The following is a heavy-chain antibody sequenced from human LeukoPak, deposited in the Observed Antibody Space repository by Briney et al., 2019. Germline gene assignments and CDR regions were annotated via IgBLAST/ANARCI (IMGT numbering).Heavy chain of an antibody. J-gene: IGHJ4*02. CDR1: GFTFSSYA. V-gene: IGHV3-23*01. CDR2: ISGSGGST. CDR3: AKDRRRIQLPSGDY. D-gene: IGHD5-18*01. Sequence: GGSLRLSCAASGFTFSSYAMSWVRQAPGMGLEWVSAISGSGGSTYYADSVKGRFTISRDNSKNTLYLQMNSLRAEDTAVYYCAKDRRRIQLPSGDYWGQGTLVTVSS.